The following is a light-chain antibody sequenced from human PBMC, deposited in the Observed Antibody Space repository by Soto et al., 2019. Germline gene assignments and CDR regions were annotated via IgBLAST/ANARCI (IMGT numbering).Light chain of an antibody. J-gene: IGKJ1*01. V-gene: IGKV1-27*01. CDR2: GAS. CDR3: KRYNSAPRT. Sequence: EIQMTQSPSSLSASVGDRVTITCRASQGIRHYLAWYQQKPGKPPTLLMYGASTLQSGVPSRFSGSGSGTDFTLTISSLQPEHVGVYYCKRYNSAPRTFGKGTKVEIK. CDR1: QGIRHY.